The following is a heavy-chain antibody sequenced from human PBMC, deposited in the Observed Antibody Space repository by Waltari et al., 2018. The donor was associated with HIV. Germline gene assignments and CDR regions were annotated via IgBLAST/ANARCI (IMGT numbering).Heavy chain of an antibody. CDR3: ARMKRSYGSGQARYFYFGMDV. Sequence: EVQLVESGGGLVKPGGSLRLSCAASGFSVSDNYMSWVRLAPGKGMQWVSVLYNEGRTEYIDAVKGRLTIFRDNSKNALYLQMNSLRVDDTAVYYCARMKRSYGSGQARYFYFGMDVWGQGTTVIVSS. CDR1: GFSVSDNY. CDR2: LYNEGRT. D-gene: IGHD3-10*01. J-gene: IGHJ6*02. V-gene: IGHV3-53*01.